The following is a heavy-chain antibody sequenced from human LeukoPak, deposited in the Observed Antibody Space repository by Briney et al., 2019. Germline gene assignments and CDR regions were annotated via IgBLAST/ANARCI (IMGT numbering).Heavy chain of an antibody. CDR2: ISGGGGST. CDR3: AKRENYYDSSGYHYVGAFDI. Sequence: GGSLRLSCAASGFTFDDYGMSWVRQAPGKGLEWVSAISGGGGSTYYADSVRGRFTISRDNSKNTVYLQMNSLRAEDTAVYYCAKRENYYDSSGYHYVGAFDIWGQGTMVTVYS. J-gene: IGHJ3*02. CDR1: GFTFDDYG. V-gene: IGHV3-23*01. D-gene: IGHD3-22*01.